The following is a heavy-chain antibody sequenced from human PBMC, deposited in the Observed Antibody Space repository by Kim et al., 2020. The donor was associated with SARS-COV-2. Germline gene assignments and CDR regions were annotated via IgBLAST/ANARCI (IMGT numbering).Heavy chain of an antibody. Sequence: GGSLRLSCAASGFTFSSYGMHWVRQAPGKGLEWVAVIWYDGSNKYYADSVKGRFTISRDNSKNTLYLQMNSLRAEDTAVYYCARGYIAARLGRYYFDYWGQGTLVTVSS. D-gene: IGHD6-6*01. CDR2: IWYDGSNK. V-gene: IGHV3-33*01. J-gene: IGHJ4*02. CDR3: ARGYIAARLGRYYFDY. CDR1: GFTFSSYG.